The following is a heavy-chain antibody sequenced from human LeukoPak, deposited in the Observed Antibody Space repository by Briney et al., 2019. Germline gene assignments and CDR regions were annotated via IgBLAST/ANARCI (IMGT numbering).Heavy chain of an antibody. D-gene: IGHD5-12*01. V-gene: IGHV3-30*03. J-gene: IGHJ3*02. Sequence: GGSLRLSCAASGFTFSSYGMHWVRQAPGKGLEWVAVISYDGSNKYYADSVKGRFTISRDNSKNTLYLQMNSLRAEDTAVYYCAAGRGYGDAFNIWGQGTMVTVSS. CDR1: GFTFSSYG. CDR3: AAGRGYGDAFNI. CDR2: ISYDGSNK.